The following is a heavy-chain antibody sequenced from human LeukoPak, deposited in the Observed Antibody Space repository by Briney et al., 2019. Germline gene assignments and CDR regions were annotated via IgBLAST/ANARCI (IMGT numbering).Heavy chain of an antibody. V-gene: IGHV3-21*01. CDR1: GFTFCTYN. CDR2: ITSSSSYI. D-gene: IGHD2-8*01. J-gene: IGHJ4*02. Sequence: KSGGSLRLSCAASGFTFCTYNMNWVRQAPGKGLEWVSSITSSSSYIYYADSVKGRFTISRDNAKISLYLQMNSLRAEDTAVYYCASDHCTNGVCYTDYFDYWGRATLVTVSS. CDR3: ASDHCTNGVCYTDYFDY.